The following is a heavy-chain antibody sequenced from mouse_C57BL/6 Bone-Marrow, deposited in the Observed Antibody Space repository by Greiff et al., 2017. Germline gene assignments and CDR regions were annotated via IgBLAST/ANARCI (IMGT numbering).Heavy chain of an antibody. CDR1: GFSLTSYG. CDR3: ARLPDGYYEYFEV. CDR2: IWSGGST. V-gene: IGHV2-2*01. J-gene: IGHJ1*03. D-gene: IGHD2-3*01. Sequence: QVQLQQSGPGLVQPSQSLSITCTVSGFSLTSYGVHWVRQSPGKGLEWLGVIWSGGSTDYNAAFISRLSISKDNSKSQVFFKMNSLQADDTAIYYCARLPDGYYEYFEVWGTGTTVTVSS.